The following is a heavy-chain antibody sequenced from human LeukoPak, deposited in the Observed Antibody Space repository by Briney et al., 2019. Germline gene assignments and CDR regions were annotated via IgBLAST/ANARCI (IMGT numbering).Heavy chain of an antibody. CDR1: GFTFSGYS. J-gene: IGHJ4*02. CDR2: ISSSSIYI. V-gene: IGHV3-21*04. Sequence: GGSLRLSCAASGFTFSGYSMNWVRQAPGKGLEWVSFISSSSIYIYYADSVKGRFTISRDNAKNSVYLQMNSLRAEDTALYYCARLGIYYDSSGYYLALDYWGQGTLVTVSS. CDR3: ARLGIYYDSSGYYLALDY. D-gene: IGHD3-22*01.